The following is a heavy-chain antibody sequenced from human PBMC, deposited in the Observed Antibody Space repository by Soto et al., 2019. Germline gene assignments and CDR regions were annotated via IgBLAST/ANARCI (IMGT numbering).Heavy chain of an antibody. CDR3: ARGEYSSTPGNLDV. CDR2: INPNNGGR. J-gene: IGHJ6*02. Sequence: ASVKVSCKASGYTFRGYYMNWVLQAPGQGLEWMGWINPNNGGRDYAQKFQGRVTMTRDTSITTAYMELSRLTSDDTAVYYCARGEYSSTPGNLDVWGPGTTVTVSS. V-gene: IGHV1-2*02. D-gene: IGHD6-13*01. CDR1: GYTFRGYY.